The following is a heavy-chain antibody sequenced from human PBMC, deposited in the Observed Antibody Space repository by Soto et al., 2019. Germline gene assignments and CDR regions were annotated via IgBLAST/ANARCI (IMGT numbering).Heavy chain of an antibody. D-gene: IGHD3-10*01. CDR1: GYTFTSYG. V-gene: IGHV1-18*01. CDR2: ISAYNGNT. J-gene: IGHJ6*02. Sequence: QVQLVQSGAAVKKPWASVKVSCKASGYTFTSYGISWVRQAPGQGLEWMGWISAYNGNTNYAQKLQGRVTMTTDTSPSTAYMELRSLRSDDTAVYYCATNYLFYYGSGNTNYYGMDVRAQGTTVTVSS. CDR3: ATNYLFYYGSGNTNYYGMDV.